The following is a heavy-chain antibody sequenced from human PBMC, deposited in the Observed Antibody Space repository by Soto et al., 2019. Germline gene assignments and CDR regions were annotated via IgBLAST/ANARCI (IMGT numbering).Heavy chain of an antibody. D-gene: IGHD2-2*01. CDR3: ARTRGYQLPSYYYYGMDV. J-gene: IGHJ6*02. V-gene: IGHV1-69*06. CDR1: GGTFSSYA. CDR2: IIPIFGTA. Sequence: SVKVSCKASGGTFSSYAISWVRQAPGQGLEWMGGIIPIFGTANYAQKFQGRVTITADKSTSTAYMELSSLRSEDTAVYYCARTRGYQLPSYYYYGMDVWGQGTTVTVSS.